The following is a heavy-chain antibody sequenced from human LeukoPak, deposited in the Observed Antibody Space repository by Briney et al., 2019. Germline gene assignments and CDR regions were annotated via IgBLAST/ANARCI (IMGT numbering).Heavy chain of an antibody. CDR3: ASSSSRWYKFDY. CDR1: GFTFSSYV. CDR2: ISASGGST. Sequence: PGGSLRLSCAASGFTFSSYVMSWVRQAPGKGLEWVSAISASGGSTFYADSVKGRFTISRDNSKNTLYLQMNSLRAEDTAVYYCASSSSRWYKFDYWGQGTLVTVSS. D-gene: IGHD6-19*01. V-gene: IGHV3-23*01. J-gene: IGHJ4*02.